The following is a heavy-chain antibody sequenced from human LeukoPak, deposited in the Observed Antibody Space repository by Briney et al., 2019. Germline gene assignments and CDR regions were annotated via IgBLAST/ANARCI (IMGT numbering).Heavy chain of an antibody. CDR3: AKDGVGATGIDYFDY. D-gene: IGHD1-26*01. CDR1: GFTFSSYG. V-gene: IGHV3-30*18. Sequence: GGSLRLSCAASGFTFSSYGMHWVRQAPGKGLEWVAVISYDGSNKYYADSVKGRFTISSDNSKNTLYLQMNSLRAEDTAVYYCAKDGVGATGIDYFDYWGQGTLVTVSS. J-gene: IGHJ4*02. CDR2: ISYDGSNK.